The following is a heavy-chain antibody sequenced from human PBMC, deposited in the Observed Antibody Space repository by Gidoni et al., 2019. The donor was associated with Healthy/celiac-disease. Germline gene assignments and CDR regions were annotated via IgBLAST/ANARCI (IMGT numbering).Heavy chain of an antibody. CDR3: ARVLGWLQSSYFDY. J-gene: IGHJ4*02. D-gene: IGHD5-12*01. CDR2: IYSGGST. V-gene: IGHV3-53*01. CDR1: GFTFSSNY. Sequence: EVQLVESGGGLIQPGGSLRLSCAASGFTFSSNYMSWVRQAPGKGLEWVSVIYSGGSTYYADSVKGRFTISRDNSKNTLYLQVNSLRAEDTAVYYCARVLGWLQSSYFDYWGQGTLVTVSS.